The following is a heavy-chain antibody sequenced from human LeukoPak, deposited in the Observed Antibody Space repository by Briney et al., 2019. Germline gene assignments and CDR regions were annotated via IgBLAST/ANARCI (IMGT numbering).Heavy chain of an antibody. CDR3: AKGGYYYYYYMDV. V-gene: IGHV3-30*02. CDR1: GLTFSTYG. Sequence: GGSLRPSCAPSGLTFSTYGTHWVRQAPGKGLEWVAFIRYGGSNKYYAASVKGRFTMSRDKSKNTLYLQMDSLRAEDTAVYYCAKGGYYYYYYMDVWGKGTTVTVSS. CDR2: IRYGGSNK. J-gene: IGHJ6*03. D-gene: IGHD5-12*01.